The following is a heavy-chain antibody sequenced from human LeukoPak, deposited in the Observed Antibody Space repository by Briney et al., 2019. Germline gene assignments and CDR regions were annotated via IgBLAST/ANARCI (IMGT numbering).Heavy chain of an antibody. CDR3: ARSSELSWNDVHYYMDV. CDR1: GGTFSSYA. V-gene: IGHV1-69*05. CDR2: IIPIFGTA. D-gene: IGHD1-1*01. J-gene: IGHJ6*03. Sequence: ASVKVSCKASGGTFSSYAISWVRQAPGQGLEWMGRIIPIFGTANYAQKFQGRVTITTDESTSTAYMELSSLRSEDTAVYYCARSSELSWNDVHYYMDVWGKGTTVTVSS.